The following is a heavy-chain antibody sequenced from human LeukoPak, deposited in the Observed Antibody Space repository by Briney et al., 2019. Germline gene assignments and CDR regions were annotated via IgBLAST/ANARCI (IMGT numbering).Heavy chain of an antibody. V-gene: IGHV3-23*01. CDR1: GFTFSSYA. CDR2: ISGSGGST. Sequence: GRSLRLSCAASGFTFSSYAMHWVRQAPGKGLEWVSAISGSGGSTYYADSVKGRFTISRDNSKNTLYLQMNSLRAEDTAVYYCAKDGGNRDYFDYWGQGTLVTVSS. D-gene: IGHD2-15*01. CDR3: AKDGGNRDYFDY. J-gene: IGHJ4*02.